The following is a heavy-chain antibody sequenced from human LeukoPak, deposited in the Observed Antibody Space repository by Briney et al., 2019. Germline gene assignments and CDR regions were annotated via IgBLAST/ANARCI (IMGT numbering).Heavy chain of an antibody. CDR3: AKDNRRHYTSGPNPDSLH. V-gene: IGHV3-9*01. J-gene: IGHJ4*02. CDR2: ISWNSGSI. CDR1: GFIFNNYA. D-gene: IGHD6-19*01. Sequence: GRSLRLSRAGSGFIFNNYAMHWVRQPPGKGLEWVSGISWNSGSIDYADSVKGRFTISRDNAKNSLYLQMNSLRVEDTAFYYCAKDNRRHYTSGPNPDSLHWGQGALVTVSS.